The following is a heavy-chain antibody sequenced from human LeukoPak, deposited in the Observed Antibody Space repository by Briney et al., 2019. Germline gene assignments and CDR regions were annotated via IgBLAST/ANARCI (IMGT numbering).Heavy chain of an antibody. CDR2: IYTSGST. J-gene: IGHJ4*02. D-gene: IGHD3-16*02. CDR1: GGSISSYY. Sequence: SETLSLTCTVSGGSISSYYWSWIRQPAGKGLEWIGRIYTSGSTNYNPSLKSRVTMSVDTSKNQFSLKLSSVTAADTAVYYCARGRRADYDYVWGSYRWGYFDYWGQGTLVTVSS. V-gene: IGHV4-4*07. CDR3: ARGRRADYDYVWGSYRWGYFDY.